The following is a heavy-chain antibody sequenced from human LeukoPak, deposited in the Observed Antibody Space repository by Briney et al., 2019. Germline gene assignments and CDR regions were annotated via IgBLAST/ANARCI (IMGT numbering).Heavy chain of an antibody. V-gene: IGHV3-30*02. J-gene: IGHJ4*02. CDR2: IRYDGSNK. D-gene: IGHD3-9*01. Sequence: GGSLRLSCAASGFTFSSYGMHWVRQAPGMGLEWVAFIRYDGSNKYYADSVKGRFTISRDNSKNTLYLQMNSLRAEDTAVYYCAKDPLVLRYFDWLSYFDYWGQGTLVTVSS. CDR1: GFTFSSYG. CDR3: AKDPLVLRYFDWLSYFDY.